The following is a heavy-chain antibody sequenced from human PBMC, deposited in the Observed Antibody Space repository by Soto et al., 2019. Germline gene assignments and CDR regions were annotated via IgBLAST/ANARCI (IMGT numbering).Heavy chain of an antibody. CDR1: GGTFSSYA. CDR2: IIPIFGTA. D-gene: IGHD3-3*01. V-gene: IGHV1-69*06. J-gene: IGHJ4*02. CDR3: ARDLKYYDFWSGSPAFDY. Sequence: QVQLVQSGAEVKKPGSSVKVSCKASGGTFSSYAISWVRQAPGQGLEWMGGIIPIFGTANYAQKFQGRVTITADKSTSTAYMELSSLRSEDTAVYYCARDLKYYDFWSGSPAFDYWGQGTLVTVSS.